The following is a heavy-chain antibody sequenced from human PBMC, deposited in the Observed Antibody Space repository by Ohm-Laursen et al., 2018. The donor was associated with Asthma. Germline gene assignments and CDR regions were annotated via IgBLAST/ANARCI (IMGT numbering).Heavy chain of an antibody. D-gene: IGHD6-19*01. CDR1: GYTFTSYY. CDR2: INPSGGST. CDR3: ARDSTLYIAVAGTGDFDY. V-gene: IGHV1-46*03. J-gene: IGHJ4*02. Sequence: SSVKVSCKASGYTFTSYYMHWVRQAPGQGLEWMGIINPSGGSTSYAQKFQGRVTMTRDTSTSTVYMELSSLRSEDTAVYYCARDSTLYIAVAGTGDFDYWDQGTLVTVSS.